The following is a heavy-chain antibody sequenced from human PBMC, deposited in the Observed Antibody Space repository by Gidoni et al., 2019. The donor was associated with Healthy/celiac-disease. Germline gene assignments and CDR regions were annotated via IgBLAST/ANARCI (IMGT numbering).Heavy chain of an antibody. D-gene: IGHD3-3*01. CDR3: ASTKKTYYDFWSGYLNWFDP. CDR2: IYYSGST. V-gene: IGHV4-39*01. CDR1: GGSISSSSYY. Sequence: QLQLQESGPGLVKPSETLSLTCTVSGGSISSSSYYWGWIRQPPGKGLEWIGSIYYSGSTYYNPSLKSRVTISVDTSKNQFSLKLSSVTAADTAVYYCASTKKTYYDFWSGYLNWFDPWGQGTLVTVSS. J-gene: IGHJ5*02.